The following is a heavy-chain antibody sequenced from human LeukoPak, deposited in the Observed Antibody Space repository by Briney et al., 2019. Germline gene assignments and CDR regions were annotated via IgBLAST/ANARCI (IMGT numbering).Heavy chain of an antibody. Sequence: GGSLRLSCAASGFTFSSYAMHWVHQAPGKGLEYVSAISSNGGSTYYANSVKGRFTISRDNSKNTLYLQMGSLRAEDMAVYYCARLTPYSGLDFDYWGQGTLVTVSS. CDR1: GFTFSSYA. V-gene: IGHV3-64*01. D-gene: IGHD5-18*01. CDR3: ARLTPYSGLDFDY. J-gene: IGHJ4*02. CDR2: ISSNGGST.